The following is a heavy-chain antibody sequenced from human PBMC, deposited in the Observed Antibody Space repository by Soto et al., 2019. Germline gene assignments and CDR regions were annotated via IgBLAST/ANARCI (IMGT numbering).Heavy chain of an antibody. V-gene: IGHV4-34*01. CDR3: ARGGGQLLWFGDYINWFDP. D-gene: IGHD3-10*01. J-gene: IGHJ5*02. CDR1: GGSFIGYY. CDR2: INHSGST. Sequence: SETLSLTCAVYGGSFIGYYWSWIRQPPGKGLEWIGEINHSGSTNYNPSLKSRVTISVDTSKNQFSLKLSSVTAADTAVYYCARGGGQLLWFGDYINWFDPWGQGTLVTVSS.